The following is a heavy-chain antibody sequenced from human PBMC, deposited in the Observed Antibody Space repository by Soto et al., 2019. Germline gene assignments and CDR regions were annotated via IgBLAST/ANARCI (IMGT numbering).Heavy chain of an antibody. CDR1: GFTFSSYS. V-gene: IGHV3-21*01. CDR3: ARIRVTMSFYYGMDV. D-gene: IGHD3-10*02. CDR2: ISSSSSYI. Sequence: GSLRLSCAASGFTFSSYSMNWVRQAPGKGLEWVSSISSSSSYIYYADSVKGQFTISRDNAKNSLYLQMNSLRAEDTAVYYCARIRVTMSFYYGMDVWGQGTTVTVSS. J-gene: IGHJ6*02.